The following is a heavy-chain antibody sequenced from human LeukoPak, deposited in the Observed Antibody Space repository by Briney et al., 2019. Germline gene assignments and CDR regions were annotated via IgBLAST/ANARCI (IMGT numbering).Heavy chain of an antibody. CDR3: AKSDVVVPAARRVWGAFDI. V-gene: IGHV3-23*01. D-gene: IGHD2-2*01. CDR2: ISGSGGST. CDR1: GLIFSSYA. J-gene: IGHJ3*02. Sequence: GGSLRLSSAPSGLIFSSYAMSWVRQAPGKGLEWVSAISGSGGSTYYADSVKGRFTISRDNSKNTLYLQMNSLRAEDTAVYYCAKSDVVVPAARRVWGAFDIWGQGTMVTVSS.